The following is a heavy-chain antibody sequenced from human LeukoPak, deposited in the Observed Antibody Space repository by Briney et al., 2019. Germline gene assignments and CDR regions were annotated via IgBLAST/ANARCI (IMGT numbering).Heavy chain of an antibody. CDR1: GFTFSSYG. CDR3: AKERATTTSFDY. J-gene: IGHJ4*02. D-gene: IGHD4-11*01. CDR2: ISYDGSNK. Sequence: GGSLRLSCAASGFTFSSYGMHWVRQAPGKGLEWVAVISYDGSNKYYADSVKGRFTISRDNSKNTLYLQMNSLRAEDTAVYFCAKERATTTSFDYWGQGTLVTVSS. V-gene: IGHV3-30*18.